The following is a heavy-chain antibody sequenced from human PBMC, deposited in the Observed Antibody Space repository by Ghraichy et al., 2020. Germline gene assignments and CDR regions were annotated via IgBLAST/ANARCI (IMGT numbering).Heavy chain of an antibody. V-gene: IGHV1-2*02. CDR2: INPNSGGT. D-gene: IGHD6-13*01. CDR1: GYTFTGYY. CDR3: ARVGRIRAAAAWFDP. Sequence: ASVKVSCKASGYTFTGYYMHWVRQAPGQGLEWMGWINPNSGGTNYAQKFQGRVTITRDTSISTAYMELSRLRSDDTAVYYCARVGRIRAAAAWFDPWGQGNLVTVSS. J-gene: IGHJ5*02.